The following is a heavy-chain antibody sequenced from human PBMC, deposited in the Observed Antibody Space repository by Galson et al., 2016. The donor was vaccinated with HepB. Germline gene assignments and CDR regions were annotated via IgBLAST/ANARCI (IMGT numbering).Heavy chain of an antibody. Sequence: SETLSLTCTVSGGSMTTQDWGWIRQPPGKGLEWIGLTYNGGNTKYTPSLESRVTISVATSNNQVSLKLKSVTAADTAVYYCARELGREGGLDIWGQGTMVTVSS. CDR2: TYNGGNT. V-gene: IGHV4-59*11. J-gene: IGHJ3*02. CDR3: ARELGREGGLDI. D-gene: IGHD1-26*01. CDR1: GGSMTTQD.